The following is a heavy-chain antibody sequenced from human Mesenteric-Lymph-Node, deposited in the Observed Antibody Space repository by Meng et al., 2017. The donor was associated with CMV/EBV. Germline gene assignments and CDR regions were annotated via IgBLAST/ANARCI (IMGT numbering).Heavy chain of an antibody. V-gene: IGHV3-43D*03. CDR3: AKAWLAQWELIDY. CDR1: GFTFDDYA. CDR2: ISGDGGNT. D-gene: IGHD1-26*01. J-gene: IGHJ4*02. Sequence: GESLKISCAASGFTFDDYAMLWVRQAPGKGLEWVSLISGDGGNTYYADSMRGRFTVTRDNSKNSLYLQINRPKTEDTAFYDGAKAWLAQWELIDYWGQGTLVTVSS.